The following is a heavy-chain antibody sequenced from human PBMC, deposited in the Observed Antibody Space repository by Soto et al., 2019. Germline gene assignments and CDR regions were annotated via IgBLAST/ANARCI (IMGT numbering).Heavy chain of an antibody. CDR3: ARAPGLGPVYFDY. CDR2: ISYDGSNK. V-gene: IGHV3-30-3*01. Sequence: QVQLVESGGGVVQPGRSLRLSCAASGFTFSNYAMHWVRQAPGKGLEWVAVISYDGSNKYYADSVKGRFSISRDNSKNTLYVQTNSLRGEDTAVYYCARAPGLGPVYFDYWGQGTLVTVSS. D-gene: IGHD3-16*01. CDR1: GFTFSNYA. J-gene: IGHJ4*02.